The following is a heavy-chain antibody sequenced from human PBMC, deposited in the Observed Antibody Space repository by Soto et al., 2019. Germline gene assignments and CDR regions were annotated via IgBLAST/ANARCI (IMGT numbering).Heavy chain of an antibody. CDR2: IIASGGAT. Sequence: EVELLEAGGGLVQPGGSLRLSCVASRFTFTRYAMSWVRQALGKGLEWVAAIIASGGATIHADSVKGRLTSSRDNYKNTLYRQMNGLIAEDTAVYYCAKDVEGGSLFRGAFDYWGQGTQVTVSS. CDR1: RFTFTRYA. J-gene: IGHJ4*02. CDR3: AKDVEGGSLFRGAFDY. V-gene: IGHV3-23*01. D-gene: IGHD1-26*01.